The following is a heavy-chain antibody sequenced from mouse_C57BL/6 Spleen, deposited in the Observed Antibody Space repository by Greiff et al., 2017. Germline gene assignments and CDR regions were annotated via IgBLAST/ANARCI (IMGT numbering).Heavy chain of an antibody. CDR3: ARGLTPFAY. Sequence: QVQLQQPGAELVKPGASVKLSCKASGYTFTSYWMQWVKQRPGQGLEWIGEIDPSDSYTNYNQKFKGKATLTVDTSSSTAYMQLSSLTSEDSAVYYCARGLTPFAYWGQGTLVTVSA. CDR1: GYTFTSYW. V-gene: IGHV1-50*01. J-gene: IGHJ3*01. CDR2: IDPSDSYT.